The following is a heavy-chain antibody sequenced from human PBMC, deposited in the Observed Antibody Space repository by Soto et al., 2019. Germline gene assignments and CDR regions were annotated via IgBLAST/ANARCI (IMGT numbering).Heavy chain of an antibody. V-gene: IGHV4-34*01. J-gene: IGHJ5*02. D-gene: IGHD6-19*01. CDR1: GGSFSGYY. CDR2: INHSGST. CDR3: ASGLRGGIAVTNWFDP. Sequence: QVQLQQWGAGLLKPSETLSLTCAVYGGSFSGYYWSWIRQPPGKGLEWIGEINHSGSTNYNPSLKSRVTISADTSKNQFSLKLSSVTAADTAVYYCASGLRGGIAVTNWFDPWGQGTLVTVSS.